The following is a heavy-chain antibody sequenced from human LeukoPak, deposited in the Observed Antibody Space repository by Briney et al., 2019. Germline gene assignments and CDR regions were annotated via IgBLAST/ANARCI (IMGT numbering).Heavy chain of an antibody. CDR1: GFTFREYS. Sequence: PGGSLRLSCAASGFTFREYSMSWVRQAPGKGLEWVSNIRSNGRDTYYTDSVKGRFTISRDNSKNTLYLEMNSLRAGDTAVYYCAKGGYTTWFDPWGHGTLVTVSS. CDR3: AKGGYTTWFDP. J-gene: IGHJ5*02. D-gene: IGHD2-15*01. CDR2: IRSNGRDT. V-gene: IGHV3-23*01.